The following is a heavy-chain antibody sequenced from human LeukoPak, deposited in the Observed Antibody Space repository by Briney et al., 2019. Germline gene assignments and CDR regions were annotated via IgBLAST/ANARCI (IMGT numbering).Heavy chain of an antibody. J-gene: IGHJ3*02. D-gene: IGHD6-13*01. Sequence: PGGSLRLSCAASGFTFSNAWMSWVRRAPGKGLEWVGRIKTKTNGGTADYSPPVKGRFTISRDNAKNSLYLQMNSLRAEDTALYYCARVSSSSWYPHGAFDIWGQGTMVTVSS. CDR3: ARVSSSSWYPHGAFDI. CDR1: GFTFSNAW. CDR2: IKTKTNGGTA. V-gene: IGHV3-15*05.